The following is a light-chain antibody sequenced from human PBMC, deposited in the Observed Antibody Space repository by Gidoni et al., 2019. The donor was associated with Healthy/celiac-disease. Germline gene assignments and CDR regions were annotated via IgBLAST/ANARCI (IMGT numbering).Light chain of an antibody. CDR3: QQYNGLT. V-gene: IGKV1-5*03. Sequence: DIQMTQSPSTLSASVGDRVTITCRASQSISSWLAWNQQKPGKAPKLLIYKASSLESGVPSRFSGSGSGTEFTLTISSLQPDDFATYYCQQYNGLTFGPGTKVDIK. CDR2: KAS. J-gene: IGKJ3*01. CDR1: QSISSW.